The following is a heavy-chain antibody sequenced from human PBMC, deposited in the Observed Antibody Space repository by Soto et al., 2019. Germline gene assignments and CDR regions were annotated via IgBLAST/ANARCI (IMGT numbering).Heavy chain of an antibody. CDR3: ARIPVDTSMIYWLDP. V-gene: IGHV4-61*08. D-gene: IGHD5-18*01. CDR1: GGSVSSGDYY. Sequence: SETLSLTCSVSGGSVSSGDYYWSWIRQPPGKGLEWIGYIYYSGNTNYNPSLKSRVIISVDTSKNLFSLKLTSVTAADTAVYYCARIPVDTSMIYWLDPWGQGTLVTVSS. CDR2: IYYSGNT. J-gene: IGHJ5*02.